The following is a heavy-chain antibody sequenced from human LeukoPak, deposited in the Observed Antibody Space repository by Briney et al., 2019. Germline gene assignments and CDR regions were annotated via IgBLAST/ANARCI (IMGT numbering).Heavy chain of an antibody. CDR2: IWYDGSNS. CDR1: GFTFSSYG. CDR3: ARDGSFHP. V-gene: IGHV3-33*01. J-gene: IGHJ5*02. Sequence: GRSLRLSCAASGFTFSSYGMHWVRQAPGKGLEWVAVIWYDGSNSYHADSVKGRFTISRDNSKNPLYLQINRLRAEDTALYYCARDGSFHPWGQGTLVTVSS.